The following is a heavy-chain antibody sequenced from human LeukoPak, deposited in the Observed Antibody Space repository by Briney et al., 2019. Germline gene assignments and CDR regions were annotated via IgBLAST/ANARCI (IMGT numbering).Heavy chain of an antibody. V-gene: IGHV3-74*01. D-gene: IGHD2-15*01. CDR3: ARRVSATRWFNP. J-gene: IGHJ5*02. CDR1: GFTFRSYW. Sequence: QTGGSLRLSCAASGFTFRSYWMRWVRQAPGKGLVWVSRINSDGSTTNYADSVKGRFTISRDNAENTLYLQMNSLRVEDTAVYYCARRVSATRWFNPWGQGTLVTVSS. CDR2: INSDGSTT.